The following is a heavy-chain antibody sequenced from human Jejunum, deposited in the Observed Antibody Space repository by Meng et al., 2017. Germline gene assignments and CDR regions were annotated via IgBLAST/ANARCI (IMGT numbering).Heavy chain of an antibody. CDR3: ARTPLYSGSYYFDP. CDR1: GDSVSSDNYY. CDR2: VYYSGHT. D-gene: IGHD1-26*01. Sequence: QVHLPESGPGLVRPSETLSLTCTVSGDSVSSDNYYWSWIRQPPGKGLEWIGYVYYSGHTDCNPSLKSRLSISIDTSKNHFSLKLSSVTAADTAVYYCARTPLYSGSYYFDPWGQGALVTVSS. V-gene: IGHV4-61*03. J-gene: IGHJ4*02.